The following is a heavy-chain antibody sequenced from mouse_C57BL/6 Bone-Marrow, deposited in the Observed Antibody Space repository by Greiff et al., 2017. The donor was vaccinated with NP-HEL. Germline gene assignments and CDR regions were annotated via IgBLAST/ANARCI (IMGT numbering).Heavy chain of an antibody. V-gene: IGHV1-19*01. D-gene: IGHD1-1*01. CDR2: INPYNGGT. J-gene: IGHJ4*01. Sequence: VQLQQSGPVLVKPGASVKMSCKASGYTFTDYYMNWVKQSHGKSLEWIGVINPYNGGTSYNQKFKGKATLTVDKSSSTAYMELNSLTSEDSAVYYCAALLLRLMDYWGQGTSVTVSS. CDR3: AALLLRLMDY. CDR1: GYTFTDYY.